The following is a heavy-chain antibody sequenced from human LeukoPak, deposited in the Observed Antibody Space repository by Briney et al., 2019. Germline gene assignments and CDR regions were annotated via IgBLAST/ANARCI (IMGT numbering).Heavy chain of an antibody. D-gene: IGHD3-3*01. Sequence: PGGSLRLSCAASGFTFSSYSMNWVRQAPGKGLEWVSYISSSSSTIYYADSVKGRFTISRDNAKNSLYLQRNSLRAEDTAVYYCARGLYYDFWSGPLVPFDIWGQGTMVTVSS. J-gene: IGHJ3*02. CDR2: ISSSSSTI. CDR3: ARGLYYDFWSGPLVPFDI. V-gene: IGHV3-48*01. CDR1: GFTFSSYS.